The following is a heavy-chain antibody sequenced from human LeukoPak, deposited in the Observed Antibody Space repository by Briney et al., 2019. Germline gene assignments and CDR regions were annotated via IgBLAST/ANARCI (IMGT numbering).Heavy chain of an antibody. J-gene: IGHJ3*02. D-gene: IGHD3-10*01. Sequence: SETLSLTCSVFGGPISRSSYYWGWIRQPPGMGLEWIGSIYYSGSTYYNPSLKSRVTISVDTSKNQFSMRLNSVTAADTAVYFCARDQGTYGSASIDAFDMWGQGTIVTVSS. CDR3: ARDQGTYGSASIDAFDM. CDR2: IYYSGST. V-gene: IGHV4-39*07. CDR1: GGPISRSSYY.